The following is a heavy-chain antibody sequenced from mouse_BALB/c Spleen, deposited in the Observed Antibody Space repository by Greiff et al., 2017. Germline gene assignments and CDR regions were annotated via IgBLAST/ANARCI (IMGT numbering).Heavy chain of an antibody. CDR2: ILPGSGST. D-gene: IGHD2-3*01. Sequence: LVESGAELMKPGASVKISCKATGYTFSSYWIEWVKQRPGHGLEWIGEILPGSGSTNYNEKFKGKATFTADTSSNTAYMQLSSLTSEDSAVYYCARGDDGYYPYAMDYWGQGTSVTVSS. CDR1: GYTFSSYW. J-gene: IGHJ4*01. V-gene: IGHV1-9*01. CDR3: ARGDDGYYPYAMDY.